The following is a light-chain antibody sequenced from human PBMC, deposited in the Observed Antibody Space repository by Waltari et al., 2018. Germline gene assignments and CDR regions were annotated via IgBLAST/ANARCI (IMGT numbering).Light chain of an antibody. CDR1: QSVSSF. J-gene: IGKJ4*01. CDR2: GAS. V-gene: IGKV3-15*01. Sequence: EVVMTQSPATLSVSPGERATLSCRAGQSVSSFLAWYQQKPGQAPRLLIYGASTRATGIPARFSGSGSGTEFTLTISSLQSEDFAVYYCQQYNDWPPLTFGGGTKVEI. CDR3: QQYNDWPPLT.